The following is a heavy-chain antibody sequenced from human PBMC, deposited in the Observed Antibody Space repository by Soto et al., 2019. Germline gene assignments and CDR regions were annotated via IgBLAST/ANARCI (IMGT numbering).Heavy chain of an antibody. CDR2: ISYDGSNK. Sequence: QVQLVESGGGVVQPGRSLRLSCAASGFTFSSYGMHWVRQAPGKGLEWVAVISYDGSNKYYADSVKGRFTISRDNSKNTLYLQMNSLRAEDTAVYYCAKDGAYSSSFAQDYWGQGTLVTVSS. CDR3: AKDGAYSSSFAQDY. D-gene: IGHD6-13*01. CDR1: GFTFSSYG. J-gene: IGHJ4*02. V-gene: IGHV3-30*18.